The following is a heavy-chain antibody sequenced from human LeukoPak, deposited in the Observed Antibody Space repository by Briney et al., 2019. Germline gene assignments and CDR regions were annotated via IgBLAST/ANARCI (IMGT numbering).Heavy chain of an antibody. CDR2: ISGSGGST. CDR1: GFTFSSYA. CDR3: AKETAGGYSYGYFDY. J-gene: IGHJ4*02. D-gene: IGHD5-18*01. V-gene: IGHV3-23*01. Sequence: PGGSLRLSCAASGFTFSSYAMSSVRQAPGKGLKWVSAISGSGGSTYYADSVKGRFTISRDNSKNTLYLQMNSLRAEDTAVYYCAKETAGGYSYGYFDYWGQGTLVTVSS.